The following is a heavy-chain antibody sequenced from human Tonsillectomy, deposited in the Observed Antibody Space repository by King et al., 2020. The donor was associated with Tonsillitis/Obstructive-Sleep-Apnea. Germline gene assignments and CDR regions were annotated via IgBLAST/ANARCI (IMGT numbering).Heavy chain of an antibody. V-gene: IGHV4-39*01. Sequence: LQLQESGPGLVKPSETLSLTCTVSGGSISSSSYYWGWIRQPPGKGLEWIGSIYYSGSTYYNPSLKSRVTISVDTSKNQFSLKLSSVTAADTAVYYCARPITMVQGGRQGYYYYYYMDVWGKGTTVTVSS. J-gene: IGHJ6*03. CDR3: ARPITMVQGGRQGYYYYYYMDV. CDR2: IYYSGST. CDR1: GGSISSSSYY. D-gene: IGHD3-10*01.